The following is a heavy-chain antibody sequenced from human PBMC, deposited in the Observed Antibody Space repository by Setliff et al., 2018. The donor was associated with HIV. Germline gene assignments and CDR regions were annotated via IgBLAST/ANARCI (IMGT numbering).Heavy chain of an antibody. D-gene: IGHD3-10*01. CDR3: ATSSTYYYGSGTPSGYYYYMDV. V-gene: IGHV1-69-2*01. CDR1: GYTFTDYY. CDR2: VDPEDGET. Sequence: ASVKVSCKAPGYTFTDYYMHWVQQAPGKGLEWMGRVDPEDGETIYAEKFQGRVTITADTSTDTAYMELSSLRSEDTAVYYCATSSTYYYGSGTPSGYYYYMDVWGKGTTVTVSS. J-gene: IGHJ6*03.